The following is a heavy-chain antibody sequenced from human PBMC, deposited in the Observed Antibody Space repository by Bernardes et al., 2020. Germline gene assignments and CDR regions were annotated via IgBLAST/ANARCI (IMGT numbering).Heavy chain of an antibody. Sequence: SGATLSKPTQTLTLTCPFSGFSLSPSGVGVGWIRQPPGKALEWLAHLYWDDDKRYSPSLKSRPTITKDTSKNQVVLTMTNMDPVDTATYYCAHHSSSWPPRWYWYFDLWGRGTLVTVSS. D-gene: IGHD6-13*01. J-gene: IGHJ2*01. V-gene: IGHV2-5*02. CDR2: LYWDDDK. CDR3: AHHSSSWPPRWYWYFDL. CDR1: GFSLSPSGVG.